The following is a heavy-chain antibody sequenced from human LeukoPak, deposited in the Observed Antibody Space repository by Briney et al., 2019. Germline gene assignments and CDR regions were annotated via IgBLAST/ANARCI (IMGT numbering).Heavy chain of an antibody. CDR1: GFTFSNYD. CDR3: ARKSASGNYPLDY. Sequence: GGSLRLSCAASGFTFSNYDMHWVRQAPGKGLEWVALISYDGSNKYYADSVKGRFTISRDNAKNTVFLQMSSLRAEDTALYYCARKSASGNYPLDYWGQGTLVTVSS. J-gene: IGHJ4*02. V-gene: IGHV3-30*03. CDR2: ISYDGSNK. D-gene: IGHD3-10*01.